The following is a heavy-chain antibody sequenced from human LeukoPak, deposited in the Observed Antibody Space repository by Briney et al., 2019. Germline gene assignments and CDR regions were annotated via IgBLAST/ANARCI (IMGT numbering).Heavy chain of an antibody. V-gene: IGHV4-59*01. Sequence: SETLSLTCTVSGGSISSYYWSWIRQPPGKGLEWIGYIYYTGTTNYNPSLKSRVTMSVDTSKNQFSLKLSSVTAADTAVYYCAGTPRWLQFDYWGQGTLVTVSS. CDR3: AGTPRWLQFDY. J-gene: IGHJ4*02. CDR1: GGSISSYY. D-gene: IGHD5-24*01. CDR2: IYYTGTT.